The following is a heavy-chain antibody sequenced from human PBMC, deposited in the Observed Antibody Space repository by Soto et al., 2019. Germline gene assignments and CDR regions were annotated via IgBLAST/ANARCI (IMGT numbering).Heavy chain of an antibody. CDR3: ARGQYYDFWSGYYQETNFDY. D-gene: IGHD3-3*01. V-gene: IGHV1-3*01. CDR2: INAGNGNT. J-gene: IGHJ4*02. CDR1: GYTFTSYA. Sequence: ASVKVSCKASGYTFTSYAMHWVRQAPGQRLEWMGWINAGNGNTKYSQKFQGRVTITRDTSASTAYMELSSLRSEDTAVYYCARGQYYDFWSGYYQETNFDYWGQGTLVTVSS.